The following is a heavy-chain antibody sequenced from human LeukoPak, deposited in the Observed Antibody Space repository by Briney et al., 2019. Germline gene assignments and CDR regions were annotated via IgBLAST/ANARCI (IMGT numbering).Heavy chain of an antibody. D-gene: IGHD1-1*01. CDR3: ARGPTGTPGYFDY. CDR2: INHSGST. J-gene: IGHJ4*02. Sequence: PSETLSLTCAAYGGSFSGYYWSWIRQPPGKGLEWIGEINHSGSTNYNPSLKSRVTISVDTSKNQFSLKLSSVTAADTAVYYCARGPTGTPGYFDYWGQGTLVTVSS. V-gene: IGHV4-34*01. CDR1: GGSFSGYY.